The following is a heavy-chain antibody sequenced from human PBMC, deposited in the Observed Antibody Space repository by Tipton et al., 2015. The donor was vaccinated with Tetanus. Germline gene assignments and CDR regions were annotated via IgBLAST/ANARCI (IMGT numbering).Heavy chain of an antibody. V-gene: IGHV4-59*01. CDR3: ARAGEGGYDATMGFYYYYMDV. CDR1: GASISTYS. J-gene: IGHJ6*03. CDR2: LYFSGNT. Sequence: TLSLTCAVSGASISTYSWTWIRQSPGKGLEWIVYLYFSGNTNYNPSLKTRVTMSPDTSKNQVSLRLNSVTAADTAVYYCARAGEGGYDATMGFYYYYMDVWGKGTTVTASS. D-gene: IGHD5-12*01.